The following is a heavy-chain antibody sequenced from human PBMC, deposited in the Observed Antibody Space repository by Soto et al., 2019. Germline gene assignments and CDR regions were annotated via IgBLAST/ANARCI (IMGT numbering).Heavy chain of an antibody. D-gene: IGHD1-26*01. V-gene: IGHV3-23*01. Sequence: GGSLRLSCAASGFTFSSYAMSWVRQAPGKGLEWVSAISDSGVSTYYADSVKGQFTISRDNSKNTLYLQMNSLRADDTAVYYCAKRQLGAAIDYWGQGTLVTVSS. CDR1: GFTFSSYA. J-gene: IGHJ4*02. CDR3: AKRQLGAAIDY. CDR2: ISDSGVST.